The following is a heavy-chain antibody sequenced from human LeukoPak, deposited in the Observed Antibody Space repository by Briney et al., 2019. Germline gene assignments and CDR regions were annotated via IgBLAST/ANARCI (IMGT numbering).Heavy chain of an antibody. V-gene: IGHV5-51*01. Sequence: GASLQISCKGSGYRFTSYWIGWVRQMPGKGLEWMGIIYPGDSDTRYSPSFQGQVTISADKSISTAYLQWSSLKASDTAMYYCARAHHSSSWTVGYWGQGTLVTVSS. CDR2: IYPGDSDT. D-gene: IGHD6-13*01. CDR1: GYRFTSYW. J-gene: IGHJ4*02. CDR3: ARAHHSSSWTVGY.